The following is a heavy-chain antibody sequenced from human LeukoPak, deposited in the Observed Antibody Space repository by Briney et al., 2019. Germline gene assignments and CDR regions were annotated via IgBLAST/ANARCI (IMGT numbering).Heavy chain of an antibody. CDR2: ISRSGDII. V-gene: IGHV3-11*01. CDR1: GGSISGGNDY. Sequence: LSLTCTVSGGSISGGNDYWSWLRQAPGKGLEWVSYISRSGDIIYYADSVKGRFTISRDNAKNSVYLQMNSLRAGDTAVYYCARDVGGRTTEYYFDYWGQGTLVTVSS. CDR3: ARDVGGRTTEYYFDY. J-gene: IGHJ4*02. D-gene: IGHD4-11*01.